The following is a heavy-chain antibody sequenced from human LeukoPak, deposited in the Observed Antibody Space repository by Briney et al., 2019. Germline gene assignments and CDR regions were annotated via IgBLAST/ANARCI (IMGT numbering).Heavy chain of an antibody. CDR1: GYTFTSYY. D-gene: IGHD1-14*01. J-gene: IGHJ4*02. CDR3: ARDLRRQPV. CDR2: INPSGGST. Sequence: ASVKVSCKASGYTFTSYYMHWVRQAPGQGLEWMGIINPSGGSTSYAQKFQGRVTITADKSTSTAYMELSSLRSEDTAVYYCARDLRRQPVWGQGTLVTVSS. V-gene: IGHV1-46*01.